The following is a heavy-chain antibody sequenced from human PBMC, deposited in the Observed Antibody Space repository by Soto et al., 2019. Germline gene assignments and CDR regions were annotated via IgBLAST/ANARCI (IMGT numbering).Heavy chain of an antibody. V-gene: IGHV4-59*01. J-gene: IGHJ6*02. CDR3: ARVVGGSSWEPYYYYYGMDV. Sequence: SETLSLTCTVSGGSISSYYWSWIWQPPGKGLEWIGYIYYSGSTNYNPSLKSRVTISVDTSKNQFSLKLSSVTAADTAVYYCARVVGGSSWEPYYYYYGMDVWGQGTTVTVSS. D-gene: IGHD6-13*01. CDR2: IYYSGST. CDR1: GGSISSYY.